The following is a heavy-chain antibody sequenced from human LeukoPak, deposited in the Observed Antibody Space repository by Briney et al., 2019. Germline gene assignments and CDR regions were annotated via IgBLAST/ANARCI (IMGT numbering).Heavy chain of an antibody. CDR3: TRTSDILTGYTPREAYYYYYHMDV. V-gene: IGHV3-73*01. J-gene: IGHJ6*03. D-gene: IGHD3-9*01. Sequence: GGSLRLSCAASGFTFSGSAMHWVRQASGKGLEWVGRIRSKANSYATVYAASVKGRFTISRDDSKNTAYLQMNRLKTEDTAVYYCTRTSDILTGYTPREAYYYYYHMDVWGKGTTVTISS. CDR1: GFTFSGSA. CDR2: IRSKANSYAT.